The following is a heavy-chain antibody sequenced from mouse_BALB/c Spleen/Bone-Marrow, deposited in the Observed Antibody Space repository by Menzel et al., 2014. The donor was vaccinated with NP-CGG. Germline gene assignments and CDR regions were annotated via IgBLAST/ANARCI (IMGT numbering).Heavy chain of an antibody. CDR1: GFNIKDTF. CDR2: IDPANGNT. Sequence: EVQLQQSGAELVKPGASVKLSCTGSGFNIKDTFMHLVKQRPEQGLEWIGRIDPANGNTKYDPKFQGKATITADTSSNTAYLHLTSLTSEDTAVYYCTRGEDYWGQGTTLAVSS. CDR3: TRGEDY. V-gene: IGHV14-3*02. J-gene: IGHJ2*01.